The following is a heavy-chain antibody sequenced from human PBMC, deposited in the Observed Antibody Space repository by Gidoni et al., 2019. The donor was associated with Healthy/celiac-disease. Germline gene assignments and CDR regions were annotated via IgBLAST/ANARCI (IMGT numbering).Heavy chain of an antibody. CDR3: TSAYYYGSGSYMFDY. Sequence: EVQLVESGGGLVKPGRSLRLSCTASGFTFGYYAMSWFRQAPGKGLEWVGFIRSKAYGGTTEYAASVKGRFTISRDDSKSIAYLQMNSLKTEDTAVYYCTSAYYYGSGSYMFDYWGQGTLVTVSS. CDR2: IRSKAYGGTT. D-gene: IGHD3-10*01. J-gene: IGHJ4*02. CDR1: GFTFGYYA. V-gene: IGHV3-49*05.